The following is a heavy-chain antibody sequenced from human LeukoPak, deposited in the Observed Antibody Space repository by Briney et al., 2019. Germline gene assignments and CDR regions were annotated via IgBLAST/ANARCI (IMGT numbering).Heavy chain of an antibody. J-gene: IGHJ4*02. CDR3: ARVTPRKKRSITMIVVVITPSHFDY. V-gene: IGHV4-61*02. CDR2: IYTSGST. Sequence: PSETLSLTCTVPGGSISSGSYYWSWIRQPAGKGLEWIGRIYTSGSTNYNPSLKSRVTISVDTSKNQFSLKLSSVTAADTAVYYCARVTPRKKRSITMIVVVITPSHFDYWGQGTLVTVSS. D-gene: IGHD3-22*01. CDR1: GGSISSGSYY.